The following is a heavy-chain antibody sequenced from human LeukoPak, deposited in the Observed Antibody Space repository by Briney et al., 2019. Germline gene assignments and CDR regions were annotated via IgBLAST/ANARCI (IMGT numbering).Heavy chain of an antibody. Sequence: GGSLRLSCVASGFTFSYYWVTWVRQAPGKGLEWVANIKPDGSAQYYADSVRGRFTISRDSAKNSVFLQMNSLRAEDTAVYYCARDRGSITVVRGVNYYWGQGTLVTVSS. CDR3: ARDRGSITVVRGVNYY. CDR2: IKPDGSAQ. CDR1: GFTFSYYW. D-gene: IGHD3-10*01. J-gene: IGHJ4*02. V-gene: IGHV3-7*01.